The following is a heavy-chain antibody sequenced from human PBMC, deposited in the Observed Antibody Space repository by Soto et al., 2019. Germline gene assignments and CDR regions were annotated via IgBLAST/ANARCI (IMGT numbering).Heavy chain of an antibody. CDR1: GFTFSSYS. CDR3: ARDLYSSSGYYYYGMDV. D-gene: IGHD6-6*01. J-gene: IGHJ6*02. CDR2: ISSSSSYI. Sequence: PGWSLRLSCAASGFTFSSYSMNWVRQAPGKGLEWVSSISSSSSYIYYADSVKGRFTISRDNAKNSLYLQMNSLRAEDTAVYYCARDLYSSSGYYYYGMDVWGQGTTVTVSS. V-gene: IGHV3-21*01.